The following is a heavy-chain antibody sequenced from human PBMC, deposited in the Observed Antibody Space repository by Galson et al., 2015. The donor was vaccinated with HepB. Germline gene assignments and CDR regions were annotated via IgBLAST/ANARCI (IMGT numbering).Heavy chain of an antibody. CDR1: GGSFSGYY. CDR3: ARRPLSVIQGVIIMGYYFDY. J-gene: IGHJ4*02. CDR2: INPSGTT. D-gene: IGHD3-10*01. Sequence: LSLTCAVYGGSFSGYYWSWIRQSPGKGLEWIGEINPSGTTNYNPSLKSRVTISIDTPKKQFSLRLRSVTAADTAVYYCARRPLSVIQGVIIMGYYFDYWGQGTLVTVSS. V-gene: IGHV4-34*01.